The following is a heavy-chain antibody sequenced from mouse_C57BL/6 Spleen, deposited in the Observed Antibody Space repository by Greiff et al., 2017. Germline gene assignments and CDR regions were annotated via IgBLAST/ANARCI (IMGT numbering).Heavy chain of an antibody. D-gene: IGHD1-1*01. CDR1: GYTFTSYW. CDR2: IYPGSGGP. J-gene: IGHJ2*01. Sequence: QVQLQQPGAELVKPGASVKMSCKASGYTFTSYWITWVKQRPGRGLEWIGDIYPGSGGPNYNETFKSKATLTVDTSSSTAYMQLSSLTSEDSAVYDCATIYYGSSIFDYWGQGTTLTVSS. V-gene: IGHV1-55*01. CDR3: ATIYYGSSIFDY.